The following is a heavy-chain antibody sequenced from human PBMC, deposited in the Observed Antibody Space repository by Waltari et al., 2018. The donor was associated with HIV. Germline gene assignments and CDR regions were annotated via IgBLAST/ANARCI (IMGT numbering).Heavy chain of an antibody. V-gene: IGHV3-66*01. D-gene: IGHD6-13*01. J-gene: IGHJ6*02. Sequence: EVQLVESGGGLVQPGGSLRLSCAASGFTVSSIYMSWVRPAPGKGLEWVSVIYSGGSTYYADSVKGRFTISRDNSKNTLYLQMNSLRAEDTAVYYCARDWAHSSSWSRYYYHGMDVWGQGTTVTVSS. CDR2: IYSGGST. CDR3: ARDWAHSSSWSRYYYHGMDV. CDR1: GFTVSSIY.